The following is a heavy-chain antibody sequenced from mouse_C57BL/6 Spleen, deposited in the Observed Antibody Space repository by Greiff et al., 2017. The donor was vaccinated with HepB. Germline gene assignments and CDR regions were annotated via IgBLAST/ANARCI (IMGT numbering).Heavy chain of an antibody. CDR1: GYTFTSYW. CDR3: AREGTGTRDFDY. Sequence: QVQLQQSGAELVRPGTSVKLSCKASGYTFTSYWMHWVKQRPGQGLEWIGVIDPSDSYTNYNQKFKGKATLTVDTSSSTAYMQLSSLTSEDSAVYYCAREGTGTRDFDYWGQGTTLTVSS. CDR2: IDPSDSYT. D-gene: IGHD4-1*01. V-gene: IGHV1-59*01. J-gene: IGHJ2*01.